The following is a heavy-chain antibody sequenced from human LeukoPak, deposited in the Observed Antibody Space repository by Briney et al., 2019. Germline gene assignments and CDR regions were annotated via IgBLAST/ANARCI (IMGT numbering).Heavy chain of an antibody. J-gene: IGHJ4*02. CDR2: NYYSGST. CDR1: GGSISSDDYT. D-gene: IGHD3-22*01. V-gene: IGHV4-31*03. Sequence: SETLSLTRTVSGGSISSDDYTWSRNPQHPGKGLEGIGCNYYSGSTYYNPSLKSRITISVDTSQNQFSLKLSSVTAADTAVYYCARTNNYYDTSGYLFDYWGQGTLVTVSS. CDR3: ARTNNYYDTSGYLFDY.